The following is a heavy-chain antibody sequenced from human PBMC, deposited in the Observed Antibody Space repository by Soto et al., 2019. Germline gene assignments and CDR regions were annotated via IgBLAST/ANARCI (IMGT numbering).Heavy chain of an antibody. D-gene: IGHD2-2*01. J-gene: IGHJ6*02. Sequence: QVQLVQSGAEVKKPGASVKVSCKASGYTFTSYGISWVRQAPGQGLEWMGWISAYNGNTNYVQKREGRVTMTTNTSTSTAYMELRSLRSDDTAVYYCARLYCISSTCYLGMDVWGQGTTVTVSS. CDR3: ARLYCISSTCYLGMDV. CDR2: ISAYNGNT. CDR1: GYTFTSYG. V-gene: IGHV1-18*01.